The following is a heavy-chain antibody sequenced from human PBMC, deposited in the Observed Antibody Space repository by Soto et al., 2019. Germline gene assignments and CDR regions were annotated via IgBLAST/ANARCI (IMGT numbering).Heavy chain of an antibody. CDR1: GFTFSSYA. Sequence: GGSLRLSCAASGFTFSSYAMHWVRQAPGKGLEWVAVISYDGSNKYYADSVKGRFTISRDNSKNTLYLQMNSLRAEDTAVYYCAREISVAGTSTRWGQGTLVTVSS. CDR3: AREISVAGTSTR. D-gene: IGHD6-19*01. V-gene: IGHV3-30-3*01. J-gene: IGHJ4*02. CDR2: ISYDGSNK.